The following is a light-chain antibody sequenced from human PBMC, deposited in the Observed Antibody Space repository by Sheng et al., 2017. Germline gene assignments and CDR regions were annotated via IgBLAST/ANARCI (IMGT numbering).Light chain of an antibody. V-gene: IGLV1-40*01. Sequence: QSVLTQPPSVSAAPGQKVTISCTGSSSNIGAGYDVHWYQQLPGTAPKLLIYGNSNRPSGVPDRFSGSKSGTSASLAITGLQAEDEADYYCQSYDSSLSGNWVFGGGTKLTVL. CDR1: SSNIGAGYD. J-gene: IGLJ3*02. CDR2: GNS. CDR3: QSYDSSLSGNWV.